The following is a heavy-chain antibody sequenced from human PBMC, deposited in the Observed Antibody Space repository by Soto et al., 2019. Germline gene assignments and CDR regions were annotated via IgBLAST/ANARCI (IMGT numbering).Heavy chain of an antibody. D-gene: IGHD3-16*01. V-gene: IGHV1-8*01. Sequence: ASVKLSCKASGYTFSSHDINGMRQATGQGLEWMGWMNPNSGNTGYAQKFQGRVTMTRNTSISTAYMELSSLRSEDMAVYYCASYVRSYYNGMDVWGQGTTVTVSS. CDR1: GYTFSSHD. CDR2: MNPNSGNT. CDR3: ASYVRSYYNGMDV. J-gene: IGHJ6*02.